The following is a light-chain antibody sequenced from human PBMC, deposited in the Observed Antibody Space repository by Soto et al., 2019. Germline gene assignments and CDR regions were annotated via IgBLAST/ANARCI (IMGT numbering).Light chain of an antibody. V-gene: IGKV3-15*01. CDR3: QPSNNWPRGT. CDR2: VAS. CDR1: QRVSSN. Sequence: EIVMTQSPATLSVSPGERATLSCRASQRVSSNLAWYQQKPGQAPRLLHYVASTRPTGIPSRFSGSGVWSVVTRTGRCLKDEDLAVYDCQPSNNWPRGTFGQATKVGIK. J-gene: IGKJ1*01.